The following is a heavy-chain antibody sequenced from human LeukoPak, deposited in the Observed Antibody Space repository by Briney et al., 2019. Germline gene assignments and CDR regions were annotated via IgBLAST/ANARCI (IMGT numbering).Heavy chain of an antibody. Sequence: GGSLRLSCTASGFTFSSYAMSWVRQAPGKGLEWVSAISGSGGSTYYADSVKGRFTISRVNSKNTLYLQMNSLRAEDTAVYYCAKELAVAGTLYYFDYWGQGTLVTVSS. CDR2: ISGSGGST. CDR1: GFTFSSYA. CDR3: AKELAVAGTLYYFDY. D-gene: IGHD6-19*01. J-gene: IGHJ4*02. V-gene: IGHV3-23*01.